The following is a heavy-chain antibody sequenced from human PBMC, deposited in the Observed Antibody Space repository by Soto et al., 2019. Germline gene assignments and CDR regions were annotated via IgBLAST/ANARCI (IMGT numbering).Heavy chain of an antibody. Sequence: PSETLSLTCTVSGGSISNDRWSWVRQPAGKGLEWIGRIFASGRTNYNPSLQSRVTMSVDTSKNQFSLTMTSLAAADTAVYYCPRGTLETTAPIYWGQGIPVTAAS. CDR2: IFASGRT. D-gene: IGHD4-17*01. CDR3: PRGTLETTAPIY. CDR1: GGSISNDR. J-gene: IGHJ1*01. V-gene: IGHV4-4*07.